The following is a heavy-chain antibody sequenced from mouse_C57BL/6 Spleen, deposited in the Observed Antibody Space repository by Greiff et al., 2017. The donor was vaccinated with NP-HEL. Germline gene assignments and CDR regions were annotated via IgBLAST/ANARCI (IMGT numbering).Heavy chain of an antibody. CDR1: GYAFSSSW. Sequence: QVQLQQSGPELVQPGASVKISCKASGYAFSSSWMNWVKQRPGKGLEWLGRIYPGDGNTNYNGQFTGKATLTAAKYSSTAYMQLSSLTSEDSAVNCGARSGAYYSKSYAMDYWGQGTSVTVSS. J-gene: IGHJ4*01. V-gene: IGHV1-82*01. CDR3: ARSGAYYSKSYAMDY. CDR2: IYPGDGNT. D-gene: IGHD2-5*01.